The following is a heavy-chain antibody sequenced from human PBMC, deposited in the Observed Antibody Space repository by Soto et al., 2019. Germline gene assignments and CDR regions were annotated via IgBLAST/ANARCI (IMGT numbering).Heavy chain of an antibody. CDR3: AREVPFDY. J-gene: IGHJ4*02. Sequence: XGTLSLTCTVSGGSISSYYWSWIRQPPGKGLEWIGYIYYSGSTNYNPSLKSRVTVSVETSRNQFSLKLSSVTAADTAVYYCAREVPFDYWGQGTLVTVS. V-gene: IGHV4-59*01. CDR2: IYYSGST. D-gene: IGHD1-1*01. CDR1: GGSISSYY.